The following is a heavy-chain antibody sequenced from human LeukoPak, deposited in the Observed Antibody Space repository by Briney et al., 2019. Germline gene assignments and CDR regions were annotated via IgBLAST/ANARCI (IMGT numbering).Heavy chain of an antibody. J-gene: IGHJ3*01. V-gene: IGHV3-9*01. CDR2: ISWNSDSL. CDR3: VKDSESGEELVYDAFDL. CDR1: GFTFDDYA. D-gene: IGHD3-10*01. Sequence: PGGSLRLSCAASGFTFDDYAMHWVRQAPGKGLEWVSGISWNSDSLAYADSVKGRFTISRDNAKNALYLQMNSLRAEDTAFYYCVKDSESGEELVYDAFDLWGRGTMVTVSS.